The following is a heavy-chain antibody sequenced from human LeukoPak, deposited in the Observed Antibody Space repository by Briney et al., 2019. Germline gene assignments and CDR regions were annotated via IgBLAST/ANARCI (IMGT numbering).Heavy chain of an antibody. CDR1: GSIFSDFW. J-gene: IGHJ4*02. Sequence: GGALKISCKGSGSIFSDFWIARVRAVPGKGLEGMGIIYPGDSDTRYSPSFQGQVTISADKSISTAYLQWSSLKASDTAMYYCARLAPAGYSYGSFDYWGQGTLVTVSS. CDR3: ARLAPAGYSYGSFDY. CDR2: IYPGDSDT. D-gene: IGHD5-18*01. V-gene: IGHV5-51*01.